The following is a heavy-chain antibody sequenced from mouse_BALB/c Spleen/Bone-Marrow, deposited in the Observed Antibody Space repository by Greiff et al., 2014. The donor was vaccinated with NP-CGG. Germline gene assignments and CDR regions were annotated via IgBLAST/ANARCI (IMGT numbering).Heavy chain of an antibody. CDR1: GFAFSSYD. Sequence: EVKLVESGGGLVKPGGSLKLSCAASGFAFSSYDMPWVRQTPEKRLEWVATISSGGSYTYYPDSVKGRFTISRDNARNTLYLQMSSLRSEDTALYYCARPLTGAYFDYWGQGTTLTVSS. D-gene: IGHD4-1*01. V-gene: IGHV5-9*02. CDR3: ARPLTGAYFDY. CDR2: ISSGGSYT. J-gene: IGHJ2*01.